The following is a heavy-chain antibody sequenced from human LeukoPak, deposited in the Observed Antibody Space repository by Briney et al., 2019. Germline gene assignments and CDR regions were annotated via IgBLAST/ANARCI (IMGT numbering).Heavy chain of an antibody. D-gene: IGHD4-17*01. CDR1: GASIRSSYYH. CDR2: IYYSGST. J-gene: IGHJ4*02. V-gene: IGHV4-39*07. Sequence: SETLSLTCTVSGASIRSSYYHWGWIRQPPGKGLEWIGSIYYSGSTYYNPSLKSRITVSIDTSKNQFSLNLRSVTAADTAIYYCAREIYGDRHFGYWGQGTLVTVSS. CDR3: AREIYGDRHFGY.